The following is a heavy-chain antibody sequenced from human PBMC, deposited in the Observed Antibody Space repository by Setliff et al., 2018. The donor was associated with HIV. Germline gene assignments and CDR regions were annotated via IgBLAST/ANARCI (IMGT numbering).Heavy chain of an antibody. D-gene: IGHD1-26*01. CDR3: TRGGTTTTSRSFDL. V-gene: IGHV5-51*01. CDR2: VYPGDSDV. Sequence: ISCKASGYSFSDYWIAWVRQMPGKGLEWVGAVYPGDSDVRYSPSFQGQVTISADKSITTAYLQWTTLKAPDTAMYYCTRGGTTTTSRSFDLWGQGTLVTVSS. J-gene: IGHJ3*01. CDR1: GYSFSDYW.